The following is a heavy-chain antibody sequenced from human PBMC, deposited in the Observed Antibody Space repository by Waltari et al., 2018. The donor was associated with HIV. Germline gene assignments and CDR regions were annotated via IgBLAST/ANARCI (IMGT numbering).Heavy chain of an antibody. J-gene: IGHJ1*01. V-gene: IGHV4-34*02. CDR3: ARGPHTSIFGVVKYFQP. D-gene: IGHD3-3*01. CDR1: GGSFNGYY. Sequence: VQLQQWGTGRLMPSETLSLTCAVYGGSFNGYYWTWFRQSPGNGIEWIGEVDYSGDTNYNPSLKSRLTISVDTSKNQFSLKLTSMTTADTGLYYCARGPHTSIFGVVKYFQPWGQGTLVTVSS. CDR2: VDYSGDT.